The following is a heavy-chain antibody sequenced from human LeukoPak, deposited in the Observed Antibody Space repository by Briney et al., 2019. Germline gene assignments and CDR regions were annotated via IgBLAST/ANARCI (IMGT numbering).Heavy chain of an antibody. CDR3: ARTHAYDILTGYYNRYFDY. CDR1: GYTFTSYG. D-gene: IGHD3-9*01. J-gene: IGHJ4*02. V-gene: IGHV1-18*04. CDR2: ISAYNGNT. Sequence: GASVKVSCKASGYTFTSYGISWVRQAPGQGLERMGWISAYNGNTNYAQKLQGRVTMTTDTSTSTAYMELRSLRSDDTAVYYCARTHAYDILTGYYNRYFDYWGQGTLVTVSS.